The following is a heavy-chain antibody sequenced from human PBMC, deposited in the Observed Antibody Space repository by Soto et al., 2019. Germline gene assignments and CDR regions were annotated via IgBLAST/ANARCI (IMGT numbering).Heavy chain of an antibody. Sequence: SETLSLTCTVAGGSISSYYWSWIRQPPGRGLEWIGYIYYSGSTNYNPSLRSRVTISVDTSKNQFSLKLSSVTAADTAVYYCARDTVRWLGKNGVYYCYDGMDAWGQGTTGNVSS. V-gene: IGHV4-59*01. J-gene: IGHJ6*02. D-gene: IGHD3-10*01. CDR1: GGSISSYY. CDR3: ARDTVRWLGKNGVYYCYDGMDA. CDR2: IYYSGST.